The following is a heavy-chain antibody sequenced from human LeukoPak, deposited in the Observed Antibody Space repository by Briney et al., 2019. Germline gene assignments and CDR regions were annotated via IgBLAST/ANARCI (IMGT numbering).Heavy chain of an antibody. CDR3: ARVRAGRYCSSTSCSLYGMDV. Sequence: PSETLSLTCTVSGVSVSIGTYFWSWIRQPPGKGLEWIGYIYYSGSTNYNPSLKSRVTISVDTSKNQFSLKLSSVTAADTAVYYCARVRAGRYCSSTSCSLYGMDVWGQGTTVTVSS. CDR2: IYYSGST. J-gene: IGHJ6*02. D-gene: IGHD2-2*01. V-gene: IGHV4-61*01. CDR1: GVSVSIGTYF.